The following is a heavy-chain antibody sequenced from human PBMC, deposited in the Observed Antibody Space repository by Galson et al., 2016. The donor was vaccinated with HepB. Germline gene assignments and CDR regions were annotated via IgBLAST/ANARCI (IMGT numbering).Heavy chain of an antibody. CDR2: IWYDGTIK. V-gene: IGHV3-33*01. CDR1: GFTFASYG. CDR3: ARAGFKGFSNGMDV. Sequence: SLRLSCAASGFTFASYGMHWVRQAPAKGLEWVAFIWYDGTIKYYADSVKGRFTISRDNSKDTLYLQMNSLRAEDTAVYYCARAGFKGFSNGMDVWGQGTTVTASS. D-gene: IGHD2/OR15-2a*01. J-gene: IGHJ6*02.